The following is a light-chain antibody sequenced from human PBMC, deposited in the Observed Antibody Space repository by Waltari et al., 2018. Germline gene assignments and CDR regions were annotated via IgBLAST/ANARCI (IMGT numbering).Light chain of an antibody. V-gene: IGKV1-5*03. CDR1: QSIANW. Sequence: DIQMTQSPSTLSASVGDAVTTTCRASQSIANWLAWYQQKPGTAPKLLIYKASTLESGVPSRFRGSASGTEFTLTISSLQPDDFATYYCLRYDSYVWKFGQGTKVEIK. CDR2: KAS. CDR3: LRYDSYVWK. J-gene: IGKJ1*01.